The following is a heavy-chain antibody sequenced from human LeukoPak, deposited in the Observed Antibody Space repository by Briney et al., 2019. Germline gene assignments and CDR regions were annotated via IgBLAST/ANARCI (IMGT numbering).Heavy chain of an antibody. D-gene: IGHD3-10*01. CDR1: GYTLTELS. CDR2: FDPEDGET. J-gene: IGHJ3*02. CDR3: ATLWGLYGSGFYHAFDI. Sequence: ASVKVSCKVSGYTLTELSMHWVRQAPGKGLEWMGGFDPEDGETIYAQKFQGRVTMTEDTSTDTAYMELSSLRSEDTAVYYCATLWGLYGSGFYHAFDIWGQGTMVTVSS. V-gene: IGHV1-24*01.